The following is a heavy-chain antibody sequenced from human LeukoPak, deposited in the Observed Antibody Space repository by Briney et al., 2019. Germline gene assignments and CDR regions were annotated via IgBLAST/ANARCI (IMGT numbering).Heavy chain of an antibody. CDR2: IYTSGST. Sequence: SETLSLTCTVSGGSISSYYWSWIRQPAGKGLEWIGRIYTSGSTNYNPSLKSRVTMSVDTSKNQFSLKLSSVTAADTAVYYCARGDGSGSSPIYWYFDLWGRGTLVTVSS. CDR1: GGSISSYY. D-gene: IGHD3-10*01. V-gene: IGHV4-4*07. CDR3: ARGDGSGSSPIYWYFDL. J-gene: IGHJ2*01.